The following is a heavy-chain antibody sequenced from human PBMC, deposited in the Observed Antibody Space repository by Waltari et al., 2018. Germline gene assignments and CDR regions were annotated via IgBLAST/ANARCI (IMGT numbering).Heavy chain of an antibody. J-gene: IGHJ6*02. V-gene: IGHV4-34*01. Sequence: QVRLQQWGAGLLKPSETLSLTCAVYGGSFSGYYWSWIRQPPGKALEWIGEINHRGSTNYNPSLKSRVTISVDTSKNQFSLKLSSVTAADTAVYYCARAPRWIFGVATHYYYYYGMDVWGQGTTVTVSS. D-gene: IGHD3-3*01. CDR3: ARAPRWIFGVATHYYYYYGMDV. CDR1: GGSFSGYY. CDR2: INHRGST.